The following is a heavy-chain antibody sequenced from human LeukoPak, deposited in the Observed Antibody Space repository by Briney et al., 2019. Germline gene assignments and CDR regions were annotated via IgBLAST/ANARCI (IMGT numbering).Heavy chain of an antibody. CDR2: TYYSGST. D-gene: IGHD3-3*01. CDR3: ASGPNFWSDYYQGFDP. V-gene: IGHV4-59*01. J-gene: IGHJ5*02. CDR1: GRSISSYY. Sequence: ETLSLTCTVSGRSISSYYWSWIRQPPGKGLDWIGYTYYSGSTNYNPSPKRRLTIPVDTSQHKFSLKQSSVTAADSPVFHCASGPNFWSDYYQGFDPWGQGTLVTVSS.